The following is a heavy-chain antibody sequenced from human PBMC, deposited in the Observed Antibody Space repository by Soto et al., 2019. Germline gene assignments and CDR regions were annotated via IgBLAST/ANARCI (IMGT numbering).Heavy chain of an antibody. CDR1: GGTLSSYT. CDR3: ARDKGYGNDTRCPDFAY. CDR2: VIPNLGVT. V-gene: IGHV1-69*04. Sequence: SVKVSCKASGGTLSSYTFSWVRQAPGQGLEWMGRVIPNLGVTNYAKKFQGRFTIVVDTSTSTAYMELNSLRYEDTAVYYCARDKGYGNDTRCPDFAYWGQGTLVTVSS. D-gene: IGHD2-15*01. J-gene: IGHJ4*02.